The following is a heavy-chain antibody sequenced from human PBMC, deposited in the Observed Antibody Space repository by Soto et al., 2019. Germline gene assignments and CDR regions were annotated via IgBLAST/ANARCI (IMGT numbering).Heavy chain of an antibody. CDR1: GGSFSGYY. Sequence: SETLSLTCAVYGGSFSGYYWSWIRQPSGKGLEWMGEINHSGSTNYNPSLKSRVTISVDTSKNQFSLKLSSVTAADTAVYYCARGRLLYGGMFDYWGQGTLVTVSS. CDR3: ARGRLLYGGMFDY. V-gene: IGHV4-34*01. CDR2: INHSGST. J-gene: IGHJ4*02. D-gene: IGHD4-17*01.